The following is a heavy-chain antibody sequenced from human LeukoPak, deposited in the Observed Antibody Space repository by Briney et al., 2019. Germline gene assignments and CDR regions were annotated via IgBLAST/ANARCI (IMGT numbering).Heavy chain of an antibody. Sequence: GGSLRLSCAASGFTFSSYAMHWVRQAPGKGLEWVAVISYDGSNKYYADSVKGRFTISRDNSKNTLYLQMNSLRAEDTAVYYCAREARYDFWSGYYTDYYYYYMDVWGKGTTVTVSS. J-gene: IGHJ6*03. CDR1: GFTFSSYA. D-gene: IGHD3-3*01. V-gene: IGHV3-30-3*01. CDR3: AREARYDFWSGYYTDYYYYYMDV. CDR2: ISYDGSNK.